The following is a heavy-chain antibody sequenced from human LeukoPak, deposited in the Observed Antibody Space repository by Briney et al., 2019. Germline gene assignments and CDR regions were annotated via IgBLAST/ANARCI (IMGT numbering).Heavy chain of an antibody. D-gene: IGHD6-13*01. CDR2: IYHSGST. V-gene: IGHV4-4*02. J-gene: IGHJ4*02. CDR3: ASTGYGDY. Sequence: RSSGTLSLICAVSGGSISSSNWWSWVRQPPGKGLGWIGEIYHSGSTNYNPSLKSRVTISADKSKNQFSLKLSSVTAADTAVYYCASTGYGDYWGQGTLVTVSS. CDR1: GGSISSSNW.